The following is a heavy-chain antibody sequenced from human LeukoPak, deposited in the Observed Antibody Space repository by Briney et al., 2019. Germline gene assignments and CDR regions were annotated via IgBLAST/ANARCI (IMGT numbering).Heavy chain of an antibody. CDR1: GYTFATYW. Sequence: GESLKISCKGFGYTFATYWIGWVRQMPGKGPEWMGTIYPSDSDTGYSPSFQGHVTISADNSITTAYLQWSSLKASDSAMYYCTRTPRLVAHAFYFDQWGRGTLVTVSS. CDR3: TRTPRLVAHAFYFDQ. V-gene: IGHV5-51*03. CDR2: IYPSDSDT. D-gene: IGHD2-2*01. J-gene: IGHJ4*02.